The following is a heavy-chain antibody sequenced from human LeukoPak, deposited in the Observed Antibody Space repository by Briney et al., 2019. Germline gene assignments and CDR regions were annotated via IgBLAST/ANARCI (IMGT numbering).Heavy chain of an antibody. Sequence: PGGSLRLSCAASGFAFSSYAMSWVRQAPGKGLEWVSAISGSGDSTYYADSVKGRFTISRDNSKNTLYLQMNSLRAEDTAVYYCARDFYPSYGDYSGMDVWGQGTTVTVSS. J-gene: IGHJ6*02. CDR2: ISGSGDST. CDR3: ARDFYPSYGDYSGMDV. CDR1: GFAFSSYA. V-gene: IGHV3-23*01. D-gene: IGHD4-17*01.